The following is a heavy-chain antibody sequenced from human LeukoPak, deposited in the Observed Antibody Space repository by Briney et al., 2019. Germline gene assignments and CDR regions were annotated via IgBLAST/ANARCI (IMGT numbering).Heavy chain of an antibody. CDR3: AKRGVVIRVDS. CDR2: ISGSGGST. CDR1: GITLSNYG. D-gene: IGHD3-10*01. Sequence: GGSLRLSCAVSGITLSNYGMSWVRQAPARGVEGVAGISGSGGSTNYAASVKGRFTISRDNPKNTLYLQMNSLRAEDTAVYFCAKRGVVIRVDSWGQGALVTVSS. V-gene: IGHV3-23*01. J-gene: IGHJ4*02.